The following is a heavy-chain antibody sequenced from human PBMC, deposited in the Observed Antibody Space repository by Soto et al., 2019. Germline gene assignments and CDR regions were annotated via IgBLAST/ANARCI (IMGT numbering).Heavy chain of an antibody. CDR3: TRVIGGGGGY. D-gene: IGHD3-10*01. V-gene: IGHV3-74*01. CDR2: INEDGSTI. Sequence: EVQLVESGGGLVQPGGSLRLSCAASGFTFSTYWMHWVRQAPGKGLVWVSRINEDGSTINYADSVKGRFTISRDNAKKKLYLEVSSLGAEDTAFYYLTRVIGGGGGYWGQGTLVTVSS. J-gene: IGHJ4*02. CDR1: GFTFSTYW.